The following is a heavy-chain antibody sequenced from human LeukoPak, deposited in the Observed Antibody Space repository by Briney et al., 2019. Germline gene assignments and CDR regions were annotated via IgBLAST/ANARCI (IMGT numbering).Heavy chain of an antibody. CDR3: AKDVSGTYYAFDV. CDR1: GASVRSYF. D-gene: IGHD3-22*01. Sequence: ETLSLTCGISGASVRSYFWSWIRQTPGMGLEWIGYISNRGSTAYNPSLRSRVTISVDAPKNEVSLNVRSVSPADTAVYYCAKDVSGTYYAFDVWGQG. J-gene: IGHJ3*01. CDR2: ISNRGST. V-gene: IGHV4-59*02.